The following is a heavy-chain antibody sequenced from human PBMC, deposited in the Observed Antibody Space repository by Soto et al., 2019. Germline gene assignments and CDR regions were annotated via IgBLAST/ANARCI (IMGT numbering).Heavy chain of an antibody. Sequence: SETLSLTCTVSGGSINSVDYYWSWIRQPPGKGLEWIGHIYDSGKTYSNPSLKSQVTISVDTSKSQFSLKLTSVTAADTAVYYCARGPTTDKDDFWGQGTLVT. D-gene: IGHD4-17*01. V-gene: IGHV4-30-4*01. J-gene: IGHJ4*02. CDR1: GGSINSVDYY. CDR2: IYDSGKT. CDR3: ARGPTTDKDDF.